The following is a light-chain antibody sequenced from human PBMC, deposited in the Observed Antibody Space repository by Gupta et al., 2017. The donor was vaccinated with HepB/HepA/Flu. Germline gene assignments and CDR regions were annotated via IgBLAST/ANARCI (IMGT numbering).Light chain of an antibody. CDR1: SSNIGSNT. CDR3: AAWEDSLNGHV. CDR2: SNN. J-gene: IGLJ1*01. Sequence: QSVLTQPPSASGTPGQRVTISCSGSSSNIGSNTVNWYQQLPGTAPKLLIYSNNQRPSGVPDRSSGSKSGTSASLAISGLQSEDEADYYCAAWEDSLNGHVFGTGTKVTVL. V-gene: IGLV1-44*01.